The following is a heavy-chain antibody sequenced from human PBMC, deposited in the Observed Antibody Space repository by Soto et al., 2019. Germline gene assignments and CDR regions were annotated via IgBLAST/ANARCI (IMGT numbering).Heavy chain of an antibody. CDR3: EGHKGGYYSCVDV. V-gene: IGHV4-39*01. CDR2: IYYSGTT. CDR1: GGSISSNSYY. D-gene: IGHD3-16*01. Sequence: QLQLQESGPGLVKPSETLSLTCTVSGGSISSNSYYWAWIRQPPGKGLEWIGNIYYSGTTYSNPSLKIRVTISLDTSKNQSSWKLSSLTAADAAVYYCEGHKGGYYSCVDVWGHGTTVTVSS. J-gene: IGHJ6*02.